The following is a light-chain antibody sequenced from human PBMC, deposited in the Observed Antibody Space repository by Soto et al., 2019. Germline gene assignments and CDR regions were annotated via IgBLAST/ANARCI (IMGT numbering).Light chain of an antibody. Sequence: QPVLTQPPSTSGTPGQRVTISCSGSRSNIGSNYVYWYQQLPGTAPKLLIYRNNQRPSGVPDRFSGSKSGTSASLAISGFRSEDEADYYCAAWDDSLSGPVFGGGTQLTVL. CDR3: AAWDDSLSGPV. CDR2: RNN. J-gene: IGLJ7*01. CDR1: RSNIGSNY. V-gene: IGLV1-47*01.